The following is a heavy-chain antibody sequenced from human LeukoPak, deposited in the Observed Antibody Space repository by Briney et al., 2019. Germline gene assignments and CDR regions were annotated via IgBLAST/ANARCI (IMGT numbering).Heavy chain of an antibody. V-gene: IGHV5-51*01. Sequence: PGEYLKISCKCSGYIFTTYWLGWVRQMPGKGLEWMGIIYPGCSDPRYSPSFQGQVTLSDDKPISTAYLQWSSLKASDSAMYYCVRHGLGSSWFGFDYWGQGTLVTVSS. J-gene: IGHJ4*02. CDR2: IYPGCSDP. D-gene: IGHD6-13*01. CDR1: GYIFTTYW. CDR3: VRHGLGSSWFGFDY.